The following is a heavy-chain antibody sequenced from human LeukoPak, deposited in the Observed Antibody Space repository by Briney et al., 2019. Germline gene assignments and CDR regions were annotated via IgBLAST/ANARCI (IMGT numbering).Heavy chain of an antibody. D-gene: IGHD6-6*01. V-gene: IGHV4-59*11. CDR2: IYYSGST. J-gene: IGHJ6*03. Sequence: PSETLSLTCTVSGGSISSHYWSWIRQPPGKGLEWIGYIYYSGSTNYNPSLKSRVTISVDTSENQFSLKLSSVTAADTAVYYCARSIAARRGYYYYYYMDVWGKGTTVTVSS. CDR1: GGSISSHY. CDR3: ARSIAARRGYYYYYYMDV.